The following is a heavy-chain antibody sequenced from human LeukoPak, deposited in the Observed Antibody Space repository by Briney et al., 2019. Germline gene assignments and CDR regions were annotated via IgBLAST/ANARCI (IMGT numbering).Heavy chain of an antibody. D-gene: IGHD3-3*01. CDR2: IYYSGST. V-gene: IGHV4-59*01. CDR1: GGSISSYY. J-gene: IGHJ4*02. Sequence: SETLSLTCTVSGGSISSYYWSWIRQPPGKGLEGIGYIYYSGSTNYNPSLKSRVTISVDTSKNQFSLKLSSVTAADTAVYYCARGVTIFGVVTIPYFDYWGQGTLVTVSS. CDR3: ARGVTIFGVVTIPYFDY.